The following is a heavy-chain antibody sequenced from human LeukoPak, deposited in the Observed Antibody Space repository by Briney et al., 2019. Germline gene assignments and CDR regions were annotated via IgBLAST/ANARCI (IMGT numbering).Heavy chain of an antibody. CDR1: GGSFSGYY. CDR3: ARAHPYFDY. V-gene: IGHV4-34*01. CDR2: INHSGSP. J-gene: IGHJ4*02. Sequence: SETLSLTCAVYGGSFSGYYWSWIRQPPGKGLEWIGEINHSGSPNYNPSLKSRVTISVDTSKNQFSLKLSSVTAADTAVYYCARAHPYFDYWGQGTLVTVSS.